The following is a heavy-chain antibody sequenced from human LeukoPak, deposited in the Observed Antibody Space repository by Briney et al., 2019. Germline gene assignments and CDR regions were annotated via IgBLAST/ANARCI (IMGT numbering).Heavy chain of an antibody. CDR1: GASISSGGYY. CDR2: IYYSGST. Sequence: SETLSLTCTVSGASISSGGYYWSWIRQHPGKGLEWIGYIYYSGSTYYNPSLKSRVTISVDTSKNQFSLKLSSVTAADTAVYYCARAVGTAMVHYWGQGTLVTVSS. V-gene: IGHV4-31*03. J-gene: IGHJ4*02. CDR3: ARAVGTAMVHY. D-gene: IGHD5-18*01.